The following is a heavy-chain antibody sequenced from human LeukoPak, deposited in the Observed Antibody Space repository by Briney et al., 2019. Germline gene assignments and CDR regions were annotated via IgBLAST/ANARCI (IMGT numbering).Heavy chain of an antibody. Sequence: GGSLRLSCAASGFTFSSYAMHWVRQAPGKGLEWVAVISYDGSNKYYADSVKGRFTISRDNSKNTLYLQMNSLRAEDTAVYYCARSEYSSSRYYYYGMDVWGQGTTVTVSS. J-gene: IGHJ6*02. V-gene: IGHV3-30-3*01. CDR1: GFTFSSYA. CDR2: ISYDGSNK. D-gene: IGHD6-6*01. CDR3: ARSEYSSSRYYYYGMDV.